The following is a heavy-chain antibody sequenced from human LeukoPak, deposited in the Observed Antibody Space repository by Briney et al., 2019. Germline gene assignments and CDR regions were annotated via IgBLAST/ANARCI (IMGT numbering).Heavy chain of an antibody. J-gene: IGHJ4*02. V-gene: IGHV3-21*01. CDR3: ARDSGSYGRYGGY. CDR1: GFTFSSYS. Sequence: GGSLRLSCAASGFTFSSYSMNWVRQAPGEGLEWVSSISSSSSYIYYADSVKGRFTISRDNAKNSLYLQMNSLRAEDTAVYYCARDSGSYGRYGGYWGQGTLVTVSS. D-gene: IGHD5-18*01. CDR2: ISSSSSYI.